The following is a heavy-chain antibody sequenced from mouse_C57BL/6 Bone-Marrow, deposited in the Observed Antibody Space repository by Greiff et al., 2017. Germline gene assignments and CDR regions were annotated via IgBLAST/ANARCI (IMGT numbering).Heavy chain of an antibody. V-gene: IGHV10-1*01. CDR2: IRSKSNNYAT. J-gene: IGHJ3*01. D-gene: IGHD3-2*02. Sequence: EVQLVESGGGLVQPKGSLKLSCAASGFSFNTYAMHWVRQAPGKGLEWVARIRSKSNNYATYYADYVKDRFTISRDDSESMLYLQMNNLKTEDTAMYYCVRHGSDSAGPFAYWGQGTLVTVSA. CDR3: VRHGSDSAGPFAY. CDR1: GFSFNTYA.